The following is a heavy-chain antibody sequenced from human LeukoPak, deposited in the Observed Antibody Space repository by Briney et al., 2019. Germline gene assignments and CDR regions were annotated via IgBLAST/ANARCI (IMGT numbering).Heavy chain of an antibody. CDR1: GYTFTRYG. CDR3: ARVINGYSYGYHWFDP. CDR2: ISGSNGNT. D-gene: IGHD5-18*01. V-gene: IGHV1-18*01. J-gene: IGHJ5*02. Sequence: ASVKVSCKAFGYTFTRYGVSWVRQAPGQGLEWIGWISGSNGNTNYAQNFQGRVTMTTDSSTSTAYMELRSLRSDDTAVYYCARVINGYSYGYHWFDPWGQGTLVTVSS.